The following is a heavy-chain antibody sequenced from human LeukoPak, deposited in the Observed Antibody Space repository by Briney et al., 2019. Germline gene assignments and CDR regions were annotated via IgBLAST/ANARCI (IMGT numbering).Heavy chain of an antibody. J-gene: IGHJ4*02. D-gene: IGHD4-23*01. CDR3: AHHYGGNPKYYFDY. V-gene: IGHV3-23*01. CDR2: ISGSGGST. Sequence: GGSLRLSCAASGFTFSSYAMSWVRQAPGKGLEWVSVISGSGGSTYYADSVKGRFTISRDNSKNTLYLQMNSLRAEDTAVYYCAHHYGGNPKYYFDYWGQGTLVTVSS. CDR1: GFTFSSYA.